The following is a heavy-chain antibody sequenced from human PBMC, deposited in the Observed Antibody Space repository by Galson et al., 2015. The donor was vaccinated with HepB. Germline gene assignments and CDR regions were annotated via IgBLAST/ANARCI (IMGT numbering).Heavy chain of an antibody. V-gene: IGHV6-1*01. Sequence: CAISGDSVSFDGATWNWIRQSPSRGLEWLGRTYYRSRWWCSYAVSVRGRITVTPDTSQNQFSLHLHSVTPEDTAVYYCVRASSNWDATINNAFDVWGQGTKVTVSS. J-gene: IGHJ3*01. CDR1: GDSVSFDGAT. D-gene: IGHD6-13*01. CDR2: TYYRSRWWC. CDR3: VRASSNWDATINNAFDV.